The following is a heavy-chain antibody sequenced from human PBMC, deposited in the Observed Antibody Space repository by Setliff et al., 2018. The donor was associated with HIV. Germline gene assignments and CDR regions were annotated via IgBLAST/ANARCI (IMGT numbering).Heavy chain of an antibody. CDR3: ARLPFIFPSIPIHNWFDP. J-gene: IGHJ5*02. CDR1: GGSISSYY. CDR2: IYYSGST. Sequence: PSETLSLTCTVSGGSISSYYWSWIRQPPGKGLEWIGYIYYSGSTNYNPSLKSRVTISVDTSKNKCSLQLSSVTAADTAVYYCARLPFIFPSIPIHNWFDPWGQGMLVTVSS. D-gene: IGHD2-21*01. V-gene: IGHV4-59*01.